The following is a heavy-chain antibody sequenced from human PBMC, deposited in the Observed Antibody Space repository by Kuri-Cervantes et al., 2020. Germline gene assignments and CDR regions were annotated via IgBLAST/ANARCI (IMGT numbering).Heavy chain of an antibody. CDR3: ARDSILTGTYYGMDV. J-gene: IGHJ6*02. CDR1: GFTFSSYW. V-gene: IGHV3-7*01. CDR2: IKQDGSEK. D-gene: IGHD3-9*01. Sequence: GGSLRLSCAASGFTFSSYWMSWVRQAPGKGLEWVANIKQDGSEKYYVDSVKGRFTISRDNAKNSLYLQMNSLRAEDTAVYYCARDSILTGTYYGMDVWGQGTTVTDSS.